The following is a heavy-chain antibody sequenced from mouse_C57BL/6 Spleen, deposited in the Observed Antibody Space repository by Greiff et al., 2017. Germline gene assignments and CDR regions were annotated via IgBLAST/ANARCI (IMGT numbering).Heavy chain of an antibody. CDR2: INPNNGGT. V-gene: IGHV1-22*01. CDR1: GYTFTDYN. D-gene: IGHD2-5*01. CDR3: AREGTTIVTSGALFDY. Sequence: EVQLQQSGPELVKPGASVKMSCKASGYTFTDYNMHWVKQSHGKSLEWIGYINPNNGGTSYNQKFKGKATLTVNKSSSTAYMELRSLTSEDSAVYYCAREGTTIVTSGALFDYWGQGTTLTVSS. J-gene: IGHJ2*01.